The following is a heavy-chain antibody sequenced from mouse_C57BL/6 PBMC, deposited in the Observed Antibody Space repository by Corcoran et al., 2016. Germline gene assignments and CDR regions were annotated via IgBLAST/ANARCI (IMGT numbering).Heavy chain of an antibody. V-gene: IGHV9-3*01. Sequence: QIQLVQSGPELKKPGETVKISCKASGYTFTTYGMSWVKQAPGKGLKWMGWINTYSGVQTYADEFKGRFAFSLETSASTAYLQINNLKNEDTATYFCAREDVVARDGYFDVWGTGTTVTVSS. CDR1: GYTFTTYG. D-gene: IGHD1-1*01. CDR2: INTYSGVQ. J-gene: IGHJ1*03. CDR3: AREDVVARDGYFDV.